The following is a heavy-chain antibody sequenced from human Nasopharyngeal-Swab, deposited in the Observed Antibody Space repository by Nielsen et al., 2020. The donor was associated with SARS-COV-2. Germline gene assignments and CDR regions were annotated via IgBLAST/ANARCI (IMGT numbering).Heavy chain of an antibody. Sequence: ALSKDSSNASSYIFTSYAMHRVRQAPGQRLEWMGWINAGNGKTKYSQKFQGRVTITRDTSASTAYMELSSLRSEDTAVYYCARDPAYSNYATYMDAWGKGTTVTVSS. CDR2: INAGNGKT. V-gene: IGHV1-3*01. CDR3: ARDPAYSNYATYMDA. J-gene: IGHJ6*03. CDR1: SYIFTSYA. D-gene: IGHD4-11*01.